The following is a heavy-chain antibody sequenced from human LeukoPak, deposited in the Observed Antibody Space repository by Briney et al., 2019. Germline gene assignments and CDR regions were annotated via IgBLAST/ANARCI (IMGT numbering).Heavy chain of an antibody. V-gene: IGHV3-48*04. CDR2: IGRSGDRTT. Sequence: GGSLRLSCAASGFTFSIYSLNWVRQAPGKGLEWVAYIGRSGDRTTKYADSVKGRFTISRDNAENSLFLQMNSLRAEDTAVYYCAVPPLSGSGSSRPLAGVDVWGQGTTVTASS. CDR1: GFTFSIYS. J-gene: IGHJ6*02. D-gene: IGHD3-10*01. CDR3: AVPPLSGSGSSRPLAGVDV.